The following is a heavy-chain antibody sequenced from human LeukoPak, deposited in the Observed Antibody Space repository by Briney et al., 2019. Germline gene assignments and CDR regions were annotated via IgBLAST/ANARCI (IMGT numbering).Heavy chain of an antibody. Sequence: GGSLRLSCAASGFTFSSYSMSWARQAPGKGLEWVSVINGDGGSTYYADSVKGRFTISRDNSMNTLYLQMNSLRAEDTAVYYCAKGPPTGGYGDYWGQGTLVTVSS. CDR2: INGDGGST. CDR1: GFTFSSYS. V-gene: IGHV3-23*01. CDR3: AKGPPTGGYGDY. D-gene: IGHD5-12*01. J-gene: IGHJ4*02.